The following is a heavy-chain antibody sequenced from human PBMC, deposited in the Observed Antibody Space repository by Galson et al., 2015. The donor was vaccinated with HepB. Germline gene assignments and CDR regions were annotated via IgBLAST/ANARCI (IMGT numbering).Heavy chain of an antibody. CDR2: ISLSSSYK. CDR1: GFTFSDYY. CDR3: ARELRLAGAGTPVDY. D-gene: IGHD6-13*01. Sequence: SLRLSCAASGFTFSDYYMSWIRQAPGKGLEWVSYISLSSSYKNYADSVKGRFTISRDNAKNPLYLQVNSLRAEDKAVYYCARELRLAGAGTPVDYWGQGTLVTVSS. J-gene: IGHJ4*02. V-gene: IGHV3-11*05.